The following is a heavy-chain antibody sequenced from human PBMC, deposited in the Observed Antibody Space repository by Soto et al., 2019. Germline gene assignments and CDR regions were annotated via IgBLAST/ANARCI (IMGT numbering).Heavy chain of an antibody. J-gene: IGHJ4*02. CDR1: GFTFSSYA. CDR3: AKDPGYRSPFDY. CDR2: ISGSGGSA. Sequence: GGSLRLSCAASGFTFSSYAMSWVRQAPGKGLEWVSAISGSGGSAYYADSVKGRFTISRDNSKGTLSLQMNSLRADDTAVYYCAKDPGYRSPFDYWGQGTLVTVSS. D-gene: IGHD6-13*01. V-gene: IGHV3-23*01.